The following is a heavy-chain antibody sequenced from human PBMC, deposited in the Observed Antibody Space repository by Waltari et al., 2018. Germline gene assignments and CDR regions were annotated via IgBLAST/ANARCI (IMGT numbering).Heavy chain of an antibody. CDR1: RAAITEHY. CDR3: AREYCGGECRLFDF. V-gene: IGHV1-2*02. J-gene: IGHJ4*02. D-gene: IGHD2-21*01. Sequence: LLEQSGTEVMKPGASLKVSCTISRAAITEHYIHWVRQAPGQGLEWMGWINPNGGATHYAQTFRGTITVTWDTSIITSYMEIRGLRSADTATYFCAREYCGGECRLFDFWGQGTRVIVSS. CDR2: INPNGGAT.